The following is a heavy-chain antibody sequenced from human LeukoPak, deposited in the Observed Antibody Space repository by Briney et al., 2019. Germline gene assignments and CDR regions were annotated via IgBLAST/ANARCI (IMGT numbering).Heavy chain of an antibody. CDR2: IYHSGST. D-gene: IGHD6-13*01. J-gene: IGHJ6*03. CDR3: ATKTAAGNYYYYYMDV. CDR1: GYSISSGYY. V-gene: IGHV4-38-2*01. Sequence: KPSETLSLTCAVSGYSISSGYYWGWIRQPPGKGLEWIGSIYHSGSTYYNPSLKSQVTISVDTSKNQFSLKLSSVTAADTAVYYCATKTAAGNYYYYYMDVWGKGTTVTVSS.